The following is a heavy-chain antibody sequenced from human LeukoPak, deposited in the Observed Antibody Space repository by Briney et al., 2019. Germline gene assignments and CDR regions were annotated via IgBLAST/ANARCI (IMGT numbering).Heavy chain of an antibody. Sequence: SETLSLTCTVSGYSISSSNWWGWIRQPPGKGLEWIGYIYYSGSTYYNPSLKSRVTMSVDTSKNQFSLKLSSVTAADTAVYYCARNPSYDSSRTDVWGQGTTVTVSS. D-gene: IGHD3-3*01. CDR3: ARNPSYDSSRTDV. J-gene: IGHJ6*02. CDR1: GYSISSSNW. CDR2: IYYSGST. V-gene: IGHV4-28*01.